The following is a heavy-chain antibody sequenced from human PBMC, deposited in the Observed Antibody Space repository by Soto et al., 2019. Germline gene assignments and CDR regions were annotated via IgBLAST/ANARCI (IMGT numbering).Heavy chain of an antibody. D-gene: IGHD7-27*01. CDR2: ISWDGGST. Sequence: EVQLVESGGVVVQPGGSLRLSCAASGFTFDDYTMHWGRQAPGKGLEWVSLISWDGGSTYYADSVKGRFTISRDNSKNSLYLQMNSLRTEDTALYYCAKDIGRFNWGSGYYGMDVWGQGTTVTVSS. CDR3: AKDIGRFNWGSGYYGMDV. J-gene: IGHJ6*02. V-gene: IGHV3-43*01. CDR1: GFTFDDYT.